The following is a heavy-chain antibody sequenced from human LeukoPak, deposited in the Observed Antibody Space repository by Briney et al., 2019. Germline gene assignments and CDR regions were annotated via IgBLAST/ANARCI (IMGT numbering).Heavy chain of an antibody. J-gene: IGHJ3*02. D-gene: IGHD2/OR15-2a*01. V-gene: IGHV3-11*01. Sequence: PGGSLRLSCAASGFTVSSNYMSWVRQAPGKGLEWVSFISNSGTIIYSADSVKGRFTISRDNAKNSLHLQMSSLRAEDTAMYYCARDQYFNLPDDAFDIWGQGTMVTVSS. CDR3: ARDQYFNLPDDAFDI. CDR1: GFTVSSNY. CDR2: ISNSGTII.